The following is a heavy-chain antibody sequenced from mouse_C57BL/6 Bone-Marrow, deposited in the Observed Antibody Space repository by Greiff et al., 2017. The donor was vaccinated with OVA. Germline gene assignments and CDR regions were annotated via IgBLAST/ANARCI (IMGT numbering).Heavy chain of an antibody. CDR3: TTRGGSSLAWFAY. J-gene: IGHJ3*01. V-gene: IGHV14-4*01. Sequence: VQLQQSGAELVRPGASVKLSCTASGFNIKDDYMHWVKQRPEQGLEWIGWIDPENGDTEYASKFQGKATITADTSSNTAYLLLSSLTSEDTAVYYCTTRGGSSLAWFAYWGQGTLVTVSA. D-gene: IGHD1-1*01. CDR1: GFNIKDDY. CDR2: IDPENGDT.